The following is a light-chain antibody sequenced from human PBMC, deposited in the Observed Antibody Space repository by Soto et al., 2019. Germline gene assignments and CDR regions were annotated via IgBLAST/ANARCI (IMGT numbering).Light chain of an antibody. CDR2: YDS. V-gene: IGLV3-21*04. CDR1: NIGSKG. CDR3: QVWDSSSEDVV. J-gene: IGLJ2*01. Sequence: SYELTQPPSVSVGPGQTARITCGGNNIGSKGVHWYQQKPGQAPVLVIYYDSDRPSGIPERFSGSNSGNTATLTISRVEAGDEADYSCQVWDSSSEDVVFGGGTKLTVL.